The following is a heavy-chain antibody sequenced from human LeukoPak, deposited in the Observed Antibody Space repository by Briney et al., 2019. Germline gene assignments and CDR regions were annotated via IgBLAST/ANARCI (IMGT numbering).Heavy chain of an antibody. CDR1: GGTFSSYA. Sequence: SVKVSCKASGGTFSSYAISWVRQAPGQGLEWMGGIIPTFGTANYAQKFQCRVTITADESTSTAYMELSSLRSEDTAVYYCARDRKDYYYYYYMDVWGKGTTVTVSS. CDR3: ARDRKDYYYYYYMDV. CDR2: IIPTFGTA. J-gene: IGHJ6*03. V-gene: IGHV1-69*13.